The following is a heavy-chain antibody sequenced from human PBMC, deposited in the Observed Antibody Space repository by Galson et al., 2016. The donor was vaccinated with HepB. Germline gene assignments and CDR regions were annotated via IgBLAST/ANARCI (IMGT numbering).Heavy chain of an antibody. V-gene: IGHV2-70*13. J-gene: IGHJ6*02. CDR2: TGWDDHA. CDR3: ARKRGCGGGWERDWYFYAMDV. D-gene: IGHD6-19*01. Sequence: PALVKPTQTLTLTCTFAGFSVSTSGMCVTWIRQPPGKALEWLALTGWDDHAYYATSLRTRLTLSKDTPKNQVVLTRTNMDPADTATYYCARKRGCGGGWERDWYFYAMDVWGQGTTVTVSS. CDR1: GFSVSTSGMC.